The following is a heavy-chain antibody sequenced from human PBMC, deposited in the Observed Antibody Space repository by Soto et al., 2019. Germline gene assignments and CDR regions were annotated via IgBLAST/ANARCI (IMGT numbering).Heavy chain of an antibody. D-gene: IGHD3-22*01. Sequence: ASVKVSCKASGYTFTSYGLNWVRQAPGQGLEWMGGITPYNDNTNYAQKVQGRVTITADKSTSTAYMELRSLRSEDTAVYYCAYYYDSSGYYDDAFDIWGQGTMVTVSS. J-gene: IGHJ3*02. V-gene: IGHV1-18*04. CDR2: ITPYNDNT. CDR1: GYTFTSYG. CDR3: AYYYDSSGYYDDAFDI.